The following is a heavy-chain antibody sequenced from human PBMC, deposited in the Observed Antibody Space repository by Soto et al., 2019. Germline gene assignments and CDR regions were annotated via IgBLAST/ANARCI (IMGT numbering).Heavy chain of an antibody. D-gene: IGHD4-17*01. CDR1: GGSGNSFG. CDR3: TRDLFFISKSTVKTDAF. J-gene: IGHJ4*02. Sequence: CGGSGNSFGLSLVRQAPGQGPEWTGWISPETGKTEYSHKFQGRVTMTTDKSTRTLFLDLGSLTSDDTAVYYCTRDLFFISKSTVKTDAFWGQGTLVTVSS. V-gene: IGHV1-18*04. CDR2: ISPETGKT.